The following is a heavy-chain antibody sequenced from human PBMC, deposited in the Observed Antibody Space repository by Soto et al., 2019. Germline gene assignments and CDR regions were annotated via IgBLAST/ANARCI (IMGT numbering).Heavy chain of an antibody. CDR3: AKDRRVDTMVRGTLPRTSFDY. CDR1: GFTFSSYA. J-gene: IGHJ4*02. Sequence: EVQLLESGGGLVQPGGSLRLSCAASGFTFSSYAMSWVRQAPGKGLEWVSAISGSGGSTYYADSVKGRFTISRDNSKDALYLQMNSLRAEDTAVYYCAKDRRVDTMVRGTLPRTSFDYWGQGTLVTVSS. CDR2: ISGSGGST. V-gene: IGHV3-23*01. D-gene: IGHD3-10*01.